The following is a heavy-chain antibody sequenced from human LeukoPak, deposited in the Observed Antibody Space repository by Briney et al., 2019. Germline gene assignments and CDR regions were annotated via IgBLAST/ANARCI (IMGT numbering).Heavy chain of an antibody. J-gene: IGHJ6*03. V-gene: IGHV3-30*04. CDR3: ARDRAVALPTYYYYMDV. D-gene: IGHD2-15*01. Sequence: GGSLRLSCAASGFTFTTYVIHWVRQAPGKGLEWVAVIPQTGRIETYADSLKGRFSISRDNSQHTVHLQMNSLQIEDTGVYYCARDRAVALPTYYYYMDVWGKGTTVTVSS. CDR1: GFTFTTYV. CDR2: IPQTGRIE.